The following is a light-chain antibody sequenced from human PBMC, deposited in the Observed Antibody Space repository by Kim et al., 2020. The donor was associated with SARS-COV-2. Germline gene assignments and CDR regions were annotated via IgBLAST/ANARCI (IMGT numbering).Light chain of an antibody. J-gene: IGKJ2*01. CDR3: QQYGSS. CDR2: GAS. CDR1: QSVSSSY. V-gene: IGKV3-20*01. Sequence: EMVMPQSPGTLSLSPGARATLSCRTSQSVSSSYLAWYHQKPGQASRLLIYGASSRATGIPDRFRGSGSGTNFTRTISRLEPEDFAVYFCQQYGSSFGQGTKLEI.